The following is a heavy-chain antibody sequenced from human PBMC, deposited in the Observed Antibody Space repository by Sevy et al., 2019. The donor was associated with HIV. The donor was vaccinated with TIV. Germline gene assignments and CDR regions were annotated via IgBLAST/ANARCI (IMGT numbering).Heavy chain of an antibody. CDR2: INPNSGGT. CDR1: GYTFTGYY. Sequence: ASVKVSCKASGYTFTGYYMHWVRQAPGQGLEWMGWINPNSGGTNYEQKFQGRVTMTRDTSISTAYMGLSRLRSDDTAVYYCARVGLIVVVPAAADGENWFDPWGQGTLVTVSS. D-gene: IGHD2-2*01. J-gene: IGHJ5*02. CDR3: ARVGLIVVVPAAADGENWFDP. V-gene: IGHV1-2*02.